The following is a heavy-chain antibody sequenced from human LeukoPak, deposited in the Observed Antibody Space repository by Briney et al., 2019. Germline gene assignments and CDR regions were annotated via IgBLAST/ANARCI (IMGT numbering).Heavy chain of an antibody. J-gene: IGHJ4*02. CDR1: GYSISSGYY. Sequence: KPSETLSLTCAVSGYSISSGYYWGWIRQPPGKGLEWIGSIYHSDYTYYNPSLKSRVTISVDTSKNQFSLKLSSVTAADTALYYCARDASWGLAAATIDYWGQGTLVTVSS. CDR3: ARDASWGLAAATIDY. V-gene: IGHV4-38-2*02. CDR2: IYHSDYT. D-gene: IGHD6-13*01.